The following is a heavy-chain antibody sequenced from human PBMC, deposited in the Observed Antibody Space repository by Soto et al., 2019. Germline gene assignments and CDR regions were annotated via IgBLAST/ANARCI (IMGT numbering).Heavy chain of an antibody. V-gene: IGHV3-33*01. CDR2: IWYDGSNK. D-gene: IGHD3-3*01. Sequence: GGSLRLSCAASGFTFSSYGMHWVRQAPGKGLEWVAVIWYDGSNKYYADSVKGRFTISRDNSKNTLYLQMNSLRAEDTAVYYCARDQDDFWSGPGDYWGQGTLVTVSS. J-gene: IGHJ4*02. CDR3: ARDQDDFWSGPGDY. CDR1: GFTFSSYG.